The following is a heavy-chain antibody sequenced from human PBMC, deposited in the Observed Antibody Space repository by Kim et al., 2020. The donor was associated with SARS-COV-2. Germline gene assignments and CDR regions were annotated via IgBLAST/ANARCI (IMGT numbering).Heavy chain of an antibody. J-gene: IGHJ4*02. V-gene: IGHV1-18*01. CDR2: ISAYNAHT. CDR1: GYTFNTYG. D-gene: IGHD3-3*01. Sequence: ASVKVSCKASGYTFNTYGHAWVRQAPGQGLEWMGWISAYNAHTTYARKFQGRVAMTRDESTSTVFLDLESLTSDDTAVYYCARGDGVWSGYTFDSWGQG. CDR3: ARGDGVWSGYTFDS.